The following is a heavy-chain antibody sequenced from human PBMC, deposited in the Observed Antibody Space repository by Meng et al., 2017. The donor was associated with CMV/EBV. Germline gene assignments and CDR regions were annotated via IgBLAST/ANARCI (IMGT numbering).Heavy chain of an antibody. CDR2: ISSSGNTK. D-gene: IGHD3-3*01. Sequence: GESLKISCAASGFTFSSYAMHWVRQAPGKGLEWLSYISSSGNTKYYADSVKGRFTISRDNSKNTLYLQMNSLRAEDTAVYYCASKFWSGFYYYGMDVWGQGTTVTVSS. CDR1: GFTFSSYA. J-gene: IGHJ6*02. V-gene: IGHV3-48*03. CDR3: ASKFWSGFYYYGMDV.